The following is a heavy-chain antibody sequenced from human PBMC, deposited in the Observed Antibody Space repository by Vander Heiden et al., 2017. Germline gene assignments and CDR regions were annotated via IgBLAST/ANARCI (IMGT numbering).Heavy chain of an antibody. J-gene: IGHJ4*02. Sequence: EVQLVESGVGLVHPGGSLKLPCVGSGFTFSNYGMNWVRQAPGKGLEWLSYISNLSSMRYYADSVKGRFTVSRDNDKNSMYLQMNSLTDEDTAVYYCARGQQRPSWNIVVVPAGIPYFDFWGQGALVTVSS. CDR1: GFTFSNYG. CDR2: ISNLSSMR. CDR3: ARGQQRPSWNIVVVPAGIPYFDF. V-gene: IGHV3-48*02. D-gene: IGHD2-2*01.